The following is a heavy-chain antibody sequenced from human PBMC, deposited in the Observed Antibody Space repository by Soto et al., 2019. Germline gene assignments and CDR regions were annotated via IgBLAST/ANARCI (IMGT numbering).Heavy chain of an antibody. CDR1: GYTFTTHY. CDR3: ARDSTLAY. CDR2: INISGGGT. Sequence: GASVKVSYKTSGYTFTTHYMHWVRQAPGQGLEWMGIINISGGGTSYAQKFQGRVTMSRDTSTSTVYMELSSLRSEDTAVYYCARDSTLAYWGQGTLVTSPQ. V-gene: IGHV1-46*01. J-gene: IGHJ4*02.